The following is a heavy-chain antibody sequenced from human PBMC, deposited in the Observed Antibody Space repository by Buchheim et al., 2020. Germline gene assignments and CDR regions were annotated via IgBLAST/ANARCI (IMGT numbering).Heavy chain of an antibody. V-gene: IGHV3-33*01. J-gene: IGHJ6*02. Sequence: QVQLVESGGGVVQPGRSLRLSCAASGFTFSSYGMHWVRQAPGKGLEWVAVIGYDGSNKYYADSVKGRFTISRDNPKNTLYLQMNSLRAEDTAVYYCARAGSKQWLGHMDVWGQGTT. CDR2: IGYDGSNK. D-gene: IGHD6-19*01. CDR3: ARAGSKQWLGHMDV. CDR1: GFTFSSYG.